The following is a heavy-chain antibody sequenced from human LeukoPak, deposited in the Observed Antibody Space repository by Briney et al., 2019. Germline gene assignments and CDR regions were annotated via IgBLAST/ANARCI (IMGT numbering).Heavy chain of an antibody. J-gene: IGHJ5*02. Sequence: GGSLRLSCAASGFTLSYYDMHWVRQATGKGLEWVSGIDIPGNTYYPDSVKGRFTMSRESAKNSLYLQMNSLRAGDTAVYYCARAVAGTHWFDPWGQGTLVIVSS. CDR2: IDIPGNT. CDR1: GFTLSYYD. D-gene: IGHD6-19*01. CDR3: ARAVAGTHWFDP. V-gene: IGHV3-13*01.